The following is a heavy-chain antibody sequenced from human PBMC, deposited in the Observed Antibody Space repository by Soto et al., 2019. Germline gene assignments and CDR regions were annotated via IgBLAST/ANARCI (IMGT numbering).Heavy chain of an antibody. CDR1: AYIFTSYW. V-gene: IGHV5-51*01. CDR2: IYPGDSDT. D-gene: IGHD6-13*01. Sequence: GESLKISCNGSAYIFTSYWIGWVRQMPGKGLEWMGIIYPGDSDTRYSPSFQGQVTFSADKSINTAYLQWSSLKASDTAIYYCARSREQLKSYFDYWGQGTLVTVYS. J-gene: IGHJ4*02. CDR3: ARSREQLKSYFDY.